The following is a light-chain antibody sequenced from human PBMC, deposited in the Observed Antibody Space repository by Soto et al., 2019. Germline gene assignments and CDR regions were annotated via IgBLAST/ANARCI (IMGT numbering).Light chain of an antibody. J-gene: IGLJ3*02. CDR1: SSDVGGYNY. V-gene: IGLV2-14*01. CDR2: EVS. CDR3: SSYTSGSTWV. Sequence: QSVLTQPASVSGSPGQSITISCTGTSSDVGGYNYVSWYQQHPGKAPKLMIYEVSNRPSGVSNRFSGSKSGNTASLTMSGLQAEDEADYYCSSYTSGSTWVFGGGTQLTVL.